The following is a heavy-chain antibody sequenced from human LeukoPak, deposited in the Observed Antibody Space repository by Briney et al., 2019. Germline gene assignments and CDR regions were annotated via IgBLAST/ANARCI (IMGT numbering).Heavy chain of an antibody. CDR2: IYYSGST. Sequence: PSDPLSLMCTLSGGPISSYYWMWLRQSRGKGLECFGYIYYSGSTNYNPSLKSRVTISVDTSKNQFSLKLSSVTAADTAVYCCARDSYYYDSSGFQLDIWGQGTMVTVSS. D-gene: IGHD3-22*01. V-gene: IGHV4-59*13. CDR3: ARDSYYYDSSGFQLDI. J-gene: IGHJ3*02. CDR1: GGPISSYY.